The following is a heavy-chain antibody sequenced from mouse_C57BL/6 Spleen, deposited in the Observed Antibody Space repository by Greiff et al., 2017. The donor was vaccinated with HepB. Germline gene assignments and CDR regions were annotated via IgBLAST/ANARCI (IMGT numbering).Heavy chain of an antibody. V-gene: IGHV5-17*01. CDR2: ISSGSSTI. Sequence: EVQVVESGGGLVKPGGSLKLSCAASGFTFSDYGMHWVRQAPEKGLEWVAYISSGSSTIYYADTVKGRFTISRDNAKNTLFLQMTSLRSEDTAMYYCARDSYDYDFAWFACWGQGTLVTVSA. D-gene: IGHD2-4*01. J-gene: IGHJ3*01. CDR3: ARDSYDYDFAWFAC. CDR1: GFTFSDYG.